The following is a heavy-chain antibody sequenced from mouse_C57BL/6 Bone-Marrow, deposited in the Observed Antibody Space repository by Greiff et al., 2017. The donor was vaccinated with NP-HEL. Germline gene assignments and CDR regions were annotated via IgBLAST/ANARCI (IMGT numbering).Heavy chain of an antibody. J-gene: IGHJ1*03. Sequence: DVQLQESGPGMVKPSQSLSLTCTVTGYSITSGYDWHWIRHFPGNKLEWMGYISYSGSTNYNPSLKSRISITHDTSKNHFFLKLNSVTTEDTATYYCARKGAFWYFDVWGTGTTVTVSS. CDR1: GYSITSGYD. CDR3: ARKGAFWYFDV. CDR2: ISYSGST. D-gene: IGHD3-1*01. V-gene: IGHV3-1*01.